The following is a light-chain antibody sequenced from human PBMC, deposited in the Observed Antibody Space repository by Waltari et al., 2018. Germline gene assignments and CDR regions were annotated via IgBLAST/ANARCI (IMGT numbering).Light chain of an antibody. CDR3: QKYVRLPAT. CDR2: DAS. Sequence: EIVLTQSPGTLSLSQGEKATLSCRASQSVSRALAWYQQKPGQAPRLLIYDASTRATGIPDRFSGSGSGTDFSLTISRLEPEDFAVYYCQKYVRLPATFGQGTKVEIK. CDR1: QSVSRA. J-gene: IGKJ1*01. V-gene: IGKV3-20*01.